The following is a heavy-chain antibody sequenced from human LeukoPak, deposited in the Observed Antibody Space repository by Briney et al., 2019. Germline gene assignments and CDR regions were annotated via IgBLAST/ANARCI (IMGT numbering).Heavy chain of an antibody. CDR2: ISSSSSYI. CDR3: ARDLGYDILTGYFPFDY. CDR1: GFTFSSYS. J-gene: IGHJ4*02. Sequence: PGGSLRLSCAASGFTFSSYSMNWVRQAPGKGLEWVSSISSSSSYIYYADSVKGRFTISRDNAKNSLYLQMNSLRAEDTAVYYCARDLGYDILTGYFPFDYWGQGTLVTVSS. D-gene: IGHD3-9*01. V-gene: IGHV3-21*01.